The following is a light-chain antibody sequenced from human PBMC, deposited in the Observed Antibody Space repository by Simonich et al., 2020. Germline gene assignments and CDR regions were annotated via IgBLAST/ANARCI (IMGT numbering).Light chain of an antibody. CDR3: CSYAGSSTYVV. V-gene: IGLV2-23*01. CDR2: EGR. Sequence: QSALTQPASVSGSPGQSITISCTGTSSDVGGYNLVSWYQQHPGKAPILMIYEGRKRPSGVSNRFSGSKSGNTASLTISGLQAEDEADYYCCSYAGSSTYVVFGGGTKLTVL. CDR1: SSDVGGYNL. J-gene: IGLJ2*01.